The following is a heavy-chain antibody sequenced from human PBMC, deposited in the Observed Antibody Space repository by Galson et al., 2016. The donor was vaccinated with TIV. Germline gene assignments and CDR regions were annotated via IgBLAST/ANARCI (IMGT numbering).Heavy chain of an antibody. CDR2: IIPIFDTT. CDR3: ARDSVSFGSGSYYPSSFDY. D-gene: IGHD3-10*01. J-gene: IGHJ4*02. V-gene: IGHV1-69*06. Sequence: KVSCKASGATFSRYAFNWVRQAPGQGLEWMGRIIPIFDTTNYAQNFQGRVTIIADKSTNTVYMEVSRLRSDDTAVYYFARDSVSFGSGSYYPSSFDYWGQGTLVTVSS. CDR1: GATFSRYA.